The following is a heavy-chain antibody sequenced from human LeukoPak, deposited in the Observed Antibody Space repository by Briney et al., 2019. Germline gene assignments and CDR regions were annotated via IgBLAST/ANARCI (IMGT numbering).Heavy chain of an antibody. V-gene: IGHV3-9*01. J-gene: IGHJ4*02. D-gene: IGHD3-10*01. CDR1: GFTFDDYA. CDR3: AKDFRRYGSGSYPCDY. Sequence: GGSLRLSCAASGFTFDDYAMHWVRQAPEKGLEWVSGISWNSGSIGYADSVKGRFTISRDNAKNSLYLQMNSLRAEDTALYYCAKDFRRYGSGSYPCDYWGQGTLVTVSS. CDR2: ISWNSGSI.